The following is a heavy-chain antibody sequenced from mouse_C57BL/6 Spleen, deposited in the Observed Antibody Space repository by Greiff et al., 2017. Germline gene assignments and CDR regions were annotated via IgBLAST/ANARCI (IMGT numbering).Heavy chain of an antibody. V-gene: IGHV1-15*01. J-gene: IGHJ2*01. D-gene: IGHD1-1*01. CDR1: GYTFTDYE. CDR2: IDPETGAT. CDR3: ARRSSPCYGSSCVGDY. Sequence: QVQLQQSGAELVRPGASVTLSCTASGYTFTDYEMHWVKQTPVHGLEWIGAIDPETGATAYNQKFKGKAILTADKSSSTAYMELRSMTSEDSAVYYCARRSSPCYGSSCVGDYWGQGTTLTVSS.